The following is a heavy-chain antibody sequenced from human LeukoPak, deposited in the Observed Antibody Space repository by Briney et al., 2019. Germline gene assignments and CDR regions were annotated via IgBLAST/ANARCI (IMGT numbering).Heavy chain of an antibody. D-gene: IGHD6-19*01. CDR1: GFTFSSYS. Sequence: GGSLRLSCAASGFTFSSYSMNWVRQAPGKGLEWVSYISSSSGTIYYADSVKGRFTISRDNAKNSLYLQMNSLRAEDTAVYYCARDGSGYSSGWYGYYFDYWGQGTLVTVSS. CDR3: ARDGSGYSSGWYGYYFDY. V-gene: IGHV3-48*04. J-gene: IGHJ4*02. CDR2: ISSSSGTI.